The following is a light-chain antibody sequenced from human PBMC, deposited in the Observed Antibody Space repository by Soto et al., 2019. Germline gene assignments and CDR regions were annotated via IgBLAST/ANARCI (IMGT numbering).Light chain of an antibody. CDR2: DVS. J-gene: IGLJ1*01. Sequence: QSALTQPASVSGSPGQSITISCTGSDSDVGGYNYVSWYQHHPGKAPKLIIYDVSSRPSGVSNRFSGSKSGDTASLTISGLQAEDEADYYCSSYSSTFTLDVFGTGTKLTVL. CDR1: DSDVGGYNY. V-gene: IGLV2-14*03. CDR3: SSYSSTFTLDV.